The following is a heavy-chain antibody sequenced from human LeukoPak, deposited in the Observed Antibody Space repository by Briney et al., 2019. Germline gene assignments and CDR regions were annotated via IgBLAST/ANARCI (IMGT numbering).Heavy chain of an antibody. Sequence: PGGSLRLSCAASGFTFSDYSMHWVRQAPGKGLEWVSYISLSSSAIYYADSVEGRFTISRDNSKNTLYLQMNSLRAEDTAVYYCAKDRIGGIDYWGQGTLVTVSS. J-gene: IGHJ4*02. D-gene: IGHD3-16*01. CDR2: ISLSSSAI. CDR3: AKDRIGGIDY. V-gene: IGHV3-48*01. CDR1: GFTFSDYS.